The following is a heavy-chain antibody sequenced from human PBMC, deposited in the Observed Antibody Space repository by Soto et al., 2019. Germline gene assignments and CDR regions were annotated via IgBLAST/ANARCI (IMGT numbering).Heavy chain of an antibody. J-gene: IGHJ4*02. CDR3: ARDCGSTGYFDY. Sequence: QVQLVESGGGVVQPGRSLRLSCAASGFTFSSYAMHWVRQAPGKGLEWVAVISYDGSNKYYADSVKGRFTISRDNSKNTLYLQMNSLRAEDTAVYYCARDCGSTGYFDYWGQGTLVTVSS. V-gene: IGHV3-30-3*01. D-gene: IGHD1-26*01. CDR2: ISYDGSNK. CDR1: GFTFSSYA.